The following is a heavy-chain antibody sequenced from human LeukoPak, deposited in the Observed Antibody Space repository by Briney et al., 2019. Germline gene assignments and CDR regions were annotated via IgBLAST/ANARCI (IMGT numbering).Heavy chain of an antibody. D-gene: IGHD3-3*01. J-gene: IGHJ6*02. V-gene: IGHV1-2*02. CDR3: ARVTYYDFWSGYYGYYYGMDV. Sequence: GASVKVSCKASGYTFTGYYMHWVRQAPGQGLEWMGWINPNSGGTNYAQKFQGRVTMTRDTSISTAYMELSRLRSDDTAVYYCARVTYYDFWSGYYGYYYGMDVWGRGTTVTVSS. CDR1: GYTFTGYY. CDR2: INPNSGGT.